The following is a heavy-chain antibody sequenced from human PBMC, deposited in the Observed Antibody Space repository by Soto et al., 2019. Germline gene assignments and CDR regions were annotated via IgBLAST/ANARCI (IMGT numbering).Heavy chain of an antibody. D-gene: IGHD3-3*01. J-gene: IGHJ5*02. CDR1: GFTFDTFA. Sequence: PGGSLRLSCAASGFTFDTFAIHWVRQTPGKVLEWVALISYDGYNTYYADPVKGRFTISRDNSKNTLYLQMNSLRAEDTAVYYCAKDHGRITIFGVVTASGGWFDPWGQGTLVTVSS. CDR3: AKDHGRITIFGVVTASGGWFDP. V-gene: IGHV3-30-3*01. CDR2: ISYDGYNT.